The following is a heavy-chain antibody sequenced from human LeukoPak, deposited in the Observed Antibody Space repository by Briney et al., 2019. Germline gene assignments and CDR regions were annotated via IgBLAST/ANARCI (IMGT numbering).Heavy chain of an antibody. Sequence: SGGSLRLSCAASGFTLRTYAMHWVRHAPGKGLEWVAVISYDGSNTYYADSVRGRFTISRDSSKNTLYLQMSSLRAEDTAVYYCARADFYGSGSHPPGGFDYRGQGTLVTVSS. J-gene: IGHJ4*02. CDR3: ARADFYGSGSHPPGGFDY. V-gene: IGHV3-30*04. CDR2: ISYDGSNT. CDR1: GFTLRTYA. D-gene: IGHD3-10*01.